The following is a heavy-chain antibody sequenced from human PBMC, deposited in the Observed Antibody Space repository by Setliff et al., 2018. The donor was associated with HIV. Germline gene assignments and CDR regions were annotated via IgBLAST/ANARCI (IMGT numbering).Heavy chain of an antibody. CDR3: AKGGTSGWYSVLYFQH. CDR2: IYYSGDT. V-gene: IGHV4-39*07. CDR1: GGSISSDY. D-gene: IGHD6-19*01. J-gene: IGHJ1*01. Sequence: SETLSLTCTVSGGSISSDYWGWIRQPPGRGLEWIGSIYYSGDTHYNPSLKSRVTISVDTSKNQFSLELNSLTAADTAVYYCAKGGTSGWYSVLYFQHWGQGTLVTVSS.